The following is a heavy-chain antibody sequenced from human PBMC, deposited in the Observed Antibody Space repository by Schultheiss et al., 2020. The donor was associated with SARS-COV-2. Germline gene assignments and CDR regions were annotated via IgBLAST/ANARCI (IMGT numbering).Heavy chain of an antibody. V-gene: IGHV4-34*01. CDR1: GGSFSGFY. J-gene: IGHJ4*02. D-gene: IGHD2-8*01. CDR3: ARDRWGTNGIYYFDY. CDR2: INHSGST. Sequence: SETLSLTCAVYGGSFSGFYWSWIRQPPGKGLEWIGEINHSGSTNYNPSLKSRVTMSVDTSKNQFSLKLSSVTAADTAVYYCARDRWGTNGIYYFDYWGQGTLVTVSS.